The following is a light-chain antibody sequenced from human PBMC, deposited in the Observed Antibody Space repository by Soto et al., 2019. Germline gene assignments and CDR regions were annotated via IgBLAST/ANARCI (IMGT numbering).Light chain of an antibody. Sequence: QSVLTQPPSASGTPGQRVTTSCSGSSSNIGSNTVNWYQQLPGTAPKLLIYSNNQRPSGVPDRFSGSKSGTSASLAISGLQSEDEADYYCAAWDDSLNGRVFGTGTKVTVL. CDR1: SSNIGSNT. CDR3: AAWDDSLNGRV. J-gene: IGLJ1*01. CDR2: SNN. V-gene: IGLV1-44*01.